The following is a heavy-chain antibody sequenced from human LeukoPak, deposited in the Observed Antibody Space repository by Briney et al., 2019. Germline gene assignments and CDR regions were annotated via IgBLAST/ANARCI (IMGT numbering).Heavy chain of an antibody. D-gene: IGHD6-6*01. CDR3: ASWWMYSSYRFDY. CDR1: GFTFSSYS. J-gene: IGHJ4*02. CDR2: ISSSSSTI. Sequence: GGSLRLSCAASGFTFSSYSMNWVRQAPGKGLEWVSYISSSSSTIYYADSVKGRFTISRDNAKNSLYLQMNSLRAEDTAVYYCASWWMYSSYRFDYWGQGTLVTVSS. V-gene: IGHV3-48*04.